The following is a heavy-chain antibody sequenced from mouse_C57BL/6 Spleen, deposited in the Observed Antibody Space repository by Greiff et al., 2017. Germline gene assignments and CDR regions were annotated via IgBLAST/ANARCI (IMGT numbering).Heavy chain of an antibody. CDR2: ISNGGGST. Sequence: EVKLVESGGGLVQPGGSLKLSCAASGFTFSDYYMYWVRQTPEKRLEWVAYISNGGGSTYYPDTVKGRFTISRDNAKNTLYLQMSRLKSEDTAMYYCARLTYDYDGAYFDYWGQGTTLTVSS. CDR1: GFTFSDYY. V-gene: IGHV5-12*01. D-gene: IGHD2-4*01. J-gene: IGHJ2*01. CDR3: ARLTYDYDGAYFDY.